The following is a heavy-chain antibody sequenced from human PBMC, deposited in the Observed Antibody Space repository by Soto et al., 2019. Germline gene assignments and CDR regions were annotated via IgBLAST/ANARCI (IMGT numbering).Heavy chain of an antibody. CDR2: ITSSSSTI. CDR1: GFTFSRYS. CDR3: ARDNGMAASFDP. J-gene: IGHJ5*02. D-gene: IGHD2-8*01. Sequence: EVQLVESGGGLVQPGGSLRLSCAASGFTFSRYSMNWVRQAPGKGLEWISYITSSSSTIYYADSVKGRFTISRDNAKNSLYLQMNSLRDEDTAMYYCARDNGMAASFDPWGQGTLVTVSS. V-gene: IGHV3-48*02.